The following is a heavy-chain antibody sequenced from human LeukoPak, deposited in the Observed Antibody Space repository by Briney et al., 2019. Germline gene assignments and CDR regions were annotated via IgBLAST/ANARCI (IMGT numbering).Heavy chain of an antibody. CDR3: ARDNSVGDNAWWFDP. D-gene: IGHD1-26*01. CDR2: MNPNGGHT. V-gene: IGHV1-8*01. CDR1: GYTFTNYD. J-gene: IGHJ5*02. Sequence: ASVKVSCKTSGYTFTNYDINWVRQATGQGLEWMGWMNPNGGHTGYAQKFQGRVTMTRDMSASTDYMELSSLRSEDTAIYYCARDNSVGDNAWWFDPWGQGTLVTVSS.